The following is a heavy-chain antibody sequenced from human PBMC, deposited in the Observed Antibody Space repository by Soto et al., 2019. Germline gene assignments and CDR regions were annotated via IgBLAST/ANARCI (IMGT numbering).Heavy chain of an antibody. CDR1: GGSFSGYY. D-gene: IGHD2-2*01. J-gene: IGHJ5*02. Sequence: PSETLSLTCAVYGGSFSGYYWSWIRQPPGKGLEWIGEINHSGSTNYNPSLKSRVTISVDTSKNQFSLKLSSVTAADTAVYYCARLSPVECSSTSCYEDRNNWFDPWGQGTLVTVSS. CDR3: ARLSPVECSSTSCYEDRNNWFDP. CDR2: INHSGST. V-gene: IGHV4-34*01.